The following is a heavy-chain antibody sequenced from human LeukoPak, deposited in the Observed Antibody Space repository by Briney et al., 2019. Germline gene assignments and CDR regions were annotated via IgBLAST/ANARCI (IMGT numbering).Heavy chain of an antibody. D-gene: IGHD5-24*01. CDR2: ISHDGFI. CDR1: GFTFSSYV. Sequence: GGSLRLSCETAGFTFSSYVMHWVRRTPGKGLVWVSRISHDGFISYADSVKGQFTISRDNAKNTLILQMNSLRAEDTAVYYCARDWVYKIDYWGRGTLVTVSS. V-gene: IGHV3-74*01. CDR3: ARDWVYKIDY. J-gene: IGHJ4*02.